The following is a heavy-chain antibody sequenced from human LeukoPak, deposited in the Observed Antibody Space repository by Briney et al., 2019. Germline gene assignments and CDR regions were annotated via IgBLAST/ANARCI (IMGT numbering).Heavy chain of an antibody. V-gene: IGHV1-8*01. J-gene: IGHJ5*02. CDR2: MNPNSGNT. Sequence: ASVKVSCKASGYTFSSYDINWVRQATVQGLEWMGWMNPNSGNTGYAQKFQGRVTMTRNTSISTAYMELSSLRSEDTAVYYCARGRNRIAARPYNWFDPWGQGTLVTVSS. CDR1: GYTFSSYD. D-gene: IGHD6-6*01. CDR3: ARGRNRIAARPYNWFDP.